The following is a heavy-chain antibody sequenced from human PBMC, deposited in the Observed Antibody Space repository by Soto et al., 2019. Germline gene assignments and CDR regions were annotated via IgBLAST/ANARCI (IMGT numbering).Heavy chain of an antibody. CDR1: GGSISSGGYS. D-gene: IGHD6-13*01. CDR2: IYHSGST. CDR3: ARDLKGSTCYDY. V-gene: IGHV4-30-2*01. Sequence: PSETLSLTCAVSGGSISSGGYSWSWIRQPPGKGLEWIGYIYHSGSTNYNPSLKSRVSISVDTSKNQFSLKLSSVTAADTAVYYCARDLKGSTCYDYWGQGTLVTVSS. J-gene: IGHJ4*02.